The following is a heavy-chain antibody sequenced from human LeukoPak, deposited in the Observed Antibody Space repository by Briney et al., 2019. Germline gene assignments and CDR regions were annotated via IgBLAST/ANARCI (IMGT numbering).Heavy chain of an antibody. CDR1: GGSISIGDYS. V-gene: IGHV4-30-4*01. CDR3: ARGYSDYSLGY. J-gene: IGHJ4*02. D-gene: IGHD4-11*01. Sequence: SQTLSLTCTVSGGSISIGDYSWTWIRQTPGQGLEWIGNIYNTGSTHFNPSLRSRLSLSLDTSKNQFSLKLNSVTAADTAAYYCARGYSDYSLGYWGQGSLVIVSS. CDR2: IYNTGST.